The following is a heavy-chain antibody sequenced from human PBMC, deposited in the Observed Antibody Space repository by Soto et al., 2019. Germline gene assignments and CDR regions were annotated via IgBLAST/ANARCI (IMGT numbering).Heavy chain of an antibody. D-gene: IGHD2-2*02. CDR1: GDSVSSNSAA. J-gene: IGHJ4*02. V-gene: IGHV6-1*01. Sequence: SQTLSLTCAISGDSVSSNSAAWNWIRQSPSRGLEWLGRTYYRSKWYNDYAVSVKSRITINPDTSKNQFSLQLNSVTPEDTAVYYCARGRYEIIVVVPAAILDYWGQGTLVT. CDR2: TYYRSKWYN. CDR3: ARGRYEIIVVVPAAILDY.